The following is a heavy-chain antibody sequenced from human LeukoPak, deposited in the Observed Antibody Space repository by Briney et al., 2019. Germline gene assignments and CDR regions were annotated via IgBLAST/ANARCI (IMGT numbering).Heavy chain of an antibody. CDR1: GYTFTNYD. CDR2: MDPNSGNT. CDR3: ARDKRTIFRVVTPAYYYYGMDV. V-gene: IGHV1-8*01. J-gene: IGHJ6*02. D-gene: IGHD3-3*01. Sequence: ASVKVSCKASGYTFTNYDINWVRQATGQGLEWMGWMDPNSGNTGYAQKFQGRVTMTRDTSISTAYMELSRLRSDDTAVYYCARDKRTIFRVVTPAYYYYGMDVWGQGTTVTVSS.